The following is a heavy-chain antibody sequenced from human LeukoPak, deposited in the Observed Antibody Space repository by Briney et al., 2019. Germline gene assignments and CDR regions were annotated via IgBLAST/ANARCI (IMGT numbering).Heavy chain of an antibody. CDR2: ISSSSSTI. J-gene: IGHJ4*02. Sequence: GGALRLSCAASGFTFSSHSMNWVRQAPGKGLEWVSYISSSSSTIYYADSVKGRFTTSRDNAKNSLYLQMNSLRAEDTAVYYCARGAYYYEDWGQGTLVTVSS. CDR3: ARGAYYYED. V-gene: IGHV3-48*01. D-gene: IGHD3-22*01. CDR1: GFTFSSHS.